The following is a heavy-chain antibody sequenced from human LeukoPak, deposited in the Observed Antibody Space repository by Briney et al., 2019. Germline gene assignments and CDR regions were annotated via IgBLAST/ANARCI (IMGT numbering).Heavy chain of an antibody. CDR1: GFTFSSYE. Sequence: AGGSLRLSCAASGFTFSSYEMNWVRQAPGKGLEWLSYISGSGSTIFCADSVKGRFTISRDNAKDSLYLQMNSLRAEDTAVYYCASESVVVTNALDYWGQGTLVTVSS. V-gene: IGHV3-48*03. D-gene: IGHD2-21*02. J-gene: IGHJ4*02. CDR2: ISGSGSTI. CDR3: ASESVVVTNALDY.